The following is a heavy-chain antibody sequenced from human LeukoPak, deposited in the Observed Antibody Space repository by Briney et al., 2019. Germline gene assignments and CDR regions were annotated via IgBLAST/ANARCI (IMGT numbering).Heavy chain of an antibody. V-gene: IGHV3-21*01. Sequence: GGSLRLSCAASGFTFSSYSLNWVRQAPGKGLEWVSSISSSSSYIYYADSVKGRFTISRDNAKNSLYLQMNSLRAEDTAVYYCARGETTVTPDYWGQGTLVTVSS. D-gene: IGHD4-17*01. CDR3: ARGETTVTPDY. CDR1: GFTFSSYS. CDR2: ISSSSSYI. J-gene: IGHJ4*02.